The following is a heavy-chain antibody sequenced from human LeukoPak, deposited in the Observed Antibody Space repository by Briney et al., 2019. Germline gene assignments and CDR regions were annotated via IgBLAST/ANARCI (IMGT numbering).Heavy chain of an antibody. CDR3: ASSMLDCSGGSCYHPSDY. CDR1: GGTFSSYA. D-gene: IGHD2-15*01. CDR2: IIPVFGTA. Sequence: SVKVSCKASGGTFSSYAISWVRQAPGQGLEWMGGIIPVFGTANYAQKFQGRVTITADKSTSTAYMELSSLRSEDTAVYYCASSMLDCSGGSCYHPSDYWGQGTLVTVSS. J-gene: IGHJ4*02. V-gene: IGHV1-69*06.